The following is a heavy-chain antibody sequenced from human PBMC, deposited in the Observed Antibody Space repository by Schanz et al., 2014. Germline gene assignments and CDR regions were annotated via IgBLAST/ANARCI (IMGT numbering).Heavy chain of an antibody. V-gene: IGHV3-21*01. CDR3: ARVRAYDYGAEAHGMDV. Sequence: EVQLVESGGGLVKPGGSLRLSCAASGFAFSAYSMNWVRQAPGKGLEWVSSISSSGSYIYFPDSVKGRFTISRDNAKNSLYLQMNSLRAEDTAVYYYARVRAYDYGAEAHGMDVWGHGTTVTFSS. CDR1: GFAFSAYS. D-gene: IGHD4-17*01. CDR2: ISSSGSYI. J-gene: IGHJ6*02.